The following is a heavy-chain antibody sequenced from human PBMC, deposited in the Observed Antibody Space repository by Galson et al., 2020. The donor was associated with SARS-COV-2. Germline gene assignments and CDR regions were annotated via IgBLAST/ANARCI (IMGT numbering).Heavy chain of an antibody. V-gene: IGHV3-23*01. Sequence: GESLKISCAASGFTFSRYALAWVRQAPGKGLEWVSGISGGGGSTYYVDSVKGRFTISRDTSQNTVHLQMSSLRAEDTAVYYCAKDRGNDYGDQIDFWGQGTLVTVSS. D-gene: IGHD4-17*01. CDR2: ISGGGGST. J-gene: IGHJ4*02. CDR1: GFTFSRYA. CDR3: AKDRGNDYGDQIDF.